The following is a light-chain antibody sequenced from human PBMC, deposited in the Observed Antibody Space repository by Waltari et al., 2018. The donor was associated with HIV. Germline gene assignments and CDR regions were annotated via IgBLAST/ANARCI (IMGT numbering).Light chain of an antibody. CDR3: GTWDYSLDSGV. Sequence: QSVMTQPPSVSAAPGQKVTISCSGISNIGVNYVSWYQQVPGTAPKLLIYDNNKRPSGIPVRLSGSRSGTSATLDISGLQPGDEADYYCGTWDYSLDSGVFGGGTKLTVL. V-gene: IGLV1-51*01. CDR2: DNN. J-gene: IGLJ3*02. CDR1: ISNIGVNY.